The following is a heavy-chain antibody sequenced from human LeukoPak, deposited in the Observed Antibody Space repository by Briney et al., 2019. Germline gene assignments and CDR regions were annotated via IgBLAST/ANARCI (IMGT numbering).Heavy chain of an antibody. Sequence: ASVKVSCKASGYTFTSYYMHWVRQASGQGLEWMGIINPSGGSTTYVQKFQGRVTMTRDTSTSTVYMELGSLRSEDTAVYYCARSSTRRAFDIWGQGTMVTVSS. CDR3: ARSSTRRAFDI. CDR2: INPSGGST. D-gene: IGHD2/OR15-2a*01. V-gene: IGHV1-46*01. CDR1: GYTFTSYY. J-gene: IGHJ3*02.